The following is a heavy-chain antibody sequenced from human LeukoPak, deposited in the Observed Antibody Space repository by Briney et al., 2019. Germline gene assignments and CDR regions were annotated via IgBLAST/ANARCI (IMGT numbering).Heavy chain of an antibody. Sequence: SETLSLTCTVSGASISSSRYYWGWIRQPPGKGLEWIGTVYYSGSTYYNPSLKSRVTVSVDTSKNQFSLKLSSVTAADTAVYYCARAIQEVVVAATSLFDYWGQGTLVTVSS. CDR1: GASISSSRYY. CDR3: ARAIQEVVVAATSLFDY. V-gene: IGHV4-39*07. J-gene: IGHJ4*02. CDR2: VYYSGST. D-gene: IGHD2-15*01.